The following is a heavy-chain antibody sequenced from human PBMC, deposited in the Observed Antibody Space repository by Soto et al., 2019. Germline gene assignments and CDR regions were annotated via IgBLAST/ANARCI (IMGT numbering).Heavy chain of an antibody. CDR2: IGGGGDEI. Sequence: EVQLVESGGGLVKPGESLRLSCAASGFTFSTYHMNWVRLAPGKGLEWISSIGGGGDEIYYADSVRGRFSISRDNAKAALYLQMNSLRVEDTAVYYCANAPTVLYLSKWGQGTLVTVSS. V-gene: IGHV3-21*02. J-gene: IGHJ4*01. D-gene: IGHD2-2*02. CDR3: ANAPTVLYLSK. CDR1: GFTFSTYH.